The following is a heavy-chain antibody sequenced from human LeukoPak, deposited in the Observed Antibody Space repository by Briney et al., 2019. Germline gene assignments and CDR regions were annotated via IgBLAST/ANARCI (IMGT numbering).Heavy chain of an antibody. Sequence: SETLSLTCTVSGGSISSSSYCWGWIRQPPGKGLEWIGSIYYSGSTYYNPSLKSRVTISVDTSKNQFSLKLSSVTTADTAVYYCARYPPGSSSSSPVDVWGKGTTVTVSS. CDR3: ARYPPGSSSSSPVDV. CDR1: GGSISSSSYC. D-gene: IGHD6-6*01. V-gene: IGHV4-39*01. CDR2: IYYSGST. J-gene: IGHJ6*04.